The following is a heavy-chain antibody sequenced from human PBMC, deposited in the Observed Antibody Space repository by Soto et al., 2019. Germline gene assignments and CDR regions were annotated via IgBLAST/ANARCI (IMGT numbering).Heavy chain of an antibody. Sequence: PSETLSLTCAVYGGSFSGYYWSWIRQPPGKGLEWIGEINHSGSTNYNPSLKSRVTISVDTSKNQFSLKLSSVTAADTAVYYCARGVMRFDPWGQGTLVTVSS. V-gene: IGHV4-34*01. CDR2: INHSGST. CDR3: ARGVMRFDP. CDR1: GGSFSGYY. J-gene: IGHJ5*02.